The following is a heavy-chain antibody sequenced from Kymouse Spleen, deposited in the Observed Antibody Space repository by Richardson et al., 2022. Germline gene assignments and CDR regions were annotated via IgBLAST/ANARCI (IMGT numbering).Heavy chain of an antibody. Sequence: QLQLQESGPGLVKPSETLSLTCTVSGGSISSSSYYWGWIRQPPGKGLEWIGSIYYSGSTYYNPSLKSRVTISVDTSKNQFSLKLSSVTAADTAVYYCARGKGLGIRYYFDYWGQGTLVTVSS. J-gene: IGHJ4*02. CDR3: ARGKGLGIRYYFDY. V-gene: IGHV4-39*01. CDR2: IYYSGST. D-gene: IGHD7-27*02. CDR1: GGSISSSSYY.